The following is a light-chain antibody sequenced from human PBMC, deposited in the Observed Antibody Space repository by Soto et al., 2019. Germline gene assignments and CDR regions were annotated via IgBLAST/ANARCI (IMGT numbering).Light chain of an antibody. Sequence: EVVMTQSPATLSVSPGERATLSCRASQSVSSNLAWYQQKPDQAPRLLIYGASTRATCIPARFRGSGSGTEFTLTISSLPSEDWAIYYCQQYHNWITFGQGTRLEIK. CDR1: QSVSSN. V-gene: IGKV3-15*01. J-gene: IGKJ5*01. CDR2: GAS. CDR3: QQYHNWIT.